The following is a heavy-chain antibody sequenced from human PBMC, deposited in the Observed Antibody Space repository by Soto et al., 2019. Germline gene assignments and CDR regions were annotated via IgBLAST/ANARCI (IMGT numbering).Heavy chain of an antibody. Sequence: LRLSCAASGFTFSSYAMHWVRQAPGKGLEWVAVISYDGSNKYYADSVKGRFTISRDNSKNTLYLQMNSLRAEDTAVYYCARALQRDNYYGSGSSPYNWFDPWGQGTLVTVSS. J-gene: IGHJ5*02. CDR3: ARALQRDNYYGSGSSPYNWFDP. D-gene: IGHD3-10*01. CDR2: ISYDGSNK. CDR1: GFTFSSYA. V-gene: IGHV3-30-3*01.